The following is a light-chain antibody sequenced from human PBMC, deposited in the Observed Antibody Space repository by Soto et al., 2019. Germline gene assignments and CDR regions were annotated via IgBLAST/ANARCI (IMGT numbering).Light chain of an antibody. Sequence: DNVLTQSPATLSLYPRERASLSCMASQSVSSNLAWYQQKPGQAPRLLIYGASTRATGIPARFSGSGSETDFTLTINRLEPEDFALYYCQHYHSGHRIAFGQGTRLAIK. CDR2: GAS. V-gene: IGKV3-20*01. CDR1: QSVSSN. CDR3: QHYHSGHRIA. J-gene: IGKJ5*01.